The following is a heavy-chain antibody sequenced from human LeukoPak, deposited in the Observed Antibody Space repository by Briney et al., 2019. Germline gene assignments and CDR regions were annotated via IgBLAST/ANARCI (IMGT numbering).Heavy chain of an antibody. V-gene: IGHV3-33*08. J-gene: IGHJ1*01. D-gene: IGHD2-15*01. CDR1: GFTFSGYF. CDR3: ARPHYCSGGSCYGFQH. Sequence: GRSLRLSCAASGFTFSGYFLHWVRQAPGKGLEWVAVIWYDGSNKYYADSVKGRFTISRDNSKNTLYLQMNSLRAEDTAVYYCARPHYCSGGSCYGFQHWGQGTLVTVYS. CDR2: IWYDGSNK.